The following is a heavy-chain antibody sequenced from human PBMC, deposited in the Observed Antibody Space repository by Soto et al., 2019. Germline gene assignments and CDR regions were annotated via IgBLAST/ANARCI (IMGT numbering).Heavy chain of an antibody. CDR1: GYTFSSYY. CDR3: SRVGPTYFQDSSGNYDAY. Sequence: ASVKVSCKASGYTFSSYYMHWVRQAPGQGLEWMGLINPSDDGTSYAQKFQGRVFMSKDTSTSTVYMELSSLRSDDTAVYYCSRVGPTYFQDSSGNYDAYWG. J-gene: IGHJ4*01. CDR2: INPSDDGT. D-gene: IGHD3-22*01. V-gene: IGHV1-46*03.